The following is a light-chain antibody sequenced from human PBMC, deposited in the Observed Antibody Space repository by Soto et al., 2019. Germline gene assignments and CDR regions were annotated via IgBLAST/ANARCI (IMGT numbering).Light chain of an antibody. CDR3: MQAVQTPWS. CDR1: QSLLHSNGFNY. V-gene: IGKV2-28*01. Sequence: EIVVTQSPLSLPVILGEPASISCRSSQSLLHSNGFNYLDWYLQRPGQSPQLLIYMASSRASGVPDRFSGSGSDTDFTLTITRVEAEDVGIYYCMQAVQTPWSFGQGTKVEIK. J-gene: IGKJ1*01. CDR2: MAS.